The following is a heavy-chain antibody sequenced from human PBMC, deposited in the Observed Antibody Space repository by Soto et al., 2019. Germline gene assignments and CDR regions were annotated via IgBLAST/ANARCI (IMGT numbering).Heavy chain of an antibody. CDR1: GGTFSSYA. D-gene: IGHD3-16*02. Sequence: ASVKVSCKASGGTFSSYAISWVRQAPGQGLEWMGGIIPIFGTANYAQKFQGRVTITADKSTSTAYMELSSLRSEDTAVYYCAKARYEYLWGNYRSTGNFDSWGQGALVTVSS. J-gene: IGHJ4*02. V-gene: IGHV1-69*06. CDR3: AKARYEYLWGNYRSTGNFDS. CDR2: IIPIFGTA.